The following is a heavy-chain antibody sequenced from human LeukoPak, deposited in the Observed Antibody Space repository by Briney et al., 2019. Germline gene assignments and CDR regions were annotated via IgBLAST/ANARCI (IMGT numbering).Heavy chain of an antibody. Sequence: GGSLRLSCAASGFTFSSYWMHWVRQAPGKGLVWVSRINSDGSSTSYADSVKGRFTISRDNAKNTLYLQMNSLRAEDTAVYYCASGVYSSGFYFFDYWGQGTLVTVSS. CDR2: INSDGSST. D-gene: IGHD6-19*01. CDR1: GFTFSSYW. J-gene: IGHJ4*02. V-gene: IGHV3-74*01. CDR3: ASGVYSSGFYFFDY.